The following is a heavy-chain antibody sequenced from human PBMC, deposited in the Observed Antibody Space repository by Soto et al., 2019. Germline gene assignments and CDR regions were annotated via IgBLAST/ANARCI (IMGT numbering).Heavy chain of an antibody. Sequence: PGGSLRLSCAASGFSFSSYGMHWVRQAPCKGLEWVAMISYDGTDEYYADSVKGRFTISRDNSKNTLYLQMNSLRAEDMAVYYCAKDPFSMKNIGYFQQWGEGTMVTVS. CDR1: GFSFSSYG. CDR2: ISYDGTDE. CDR3: AKDPFSMKNIGYFQQ. D-gene: IGHD3-3*02. J-gene: IGHJ1*01. V-gene: IGHV3-30*18.